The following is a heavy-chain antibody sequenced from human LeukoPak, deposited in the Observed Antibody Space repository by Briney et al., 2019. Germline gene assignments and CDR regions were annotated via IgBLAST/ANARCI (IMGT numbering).Heavy chain of an antibody. CDR2: VYYSGST. CDR1: GGSVSSGRYY. CDR3: ARTINGYSYGYPVDY. V-gene: IGHV4-61*01. D-gene: IGHD5-18*01. J-gene: IGHJ4*02. Sequence: SETLSLTCTVSGGSVSSGRYYWSWIRQPPGKGLEWIGYVYYSGSTNYNPSPKSRVTISVDTSKNQFSLKLSSVTAADTAVYYCARTINGYSYGYPVDYWGQGTLVTVSS.